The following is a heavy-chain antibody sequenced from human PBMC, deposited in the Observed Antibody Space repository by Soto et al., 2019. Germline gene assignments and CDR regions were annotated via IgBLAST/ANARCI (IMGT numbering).Heavy chain of an antibody. J-gene: IGHJ4*02. Sequence: GGSLRLSCAASLFIVSDNYMSWVRQAPGKGLEWVSLIYSGGGTDYAESVKGRFTISRDNSKNTLYLQMNSLKAEDTGIYYCATRMTTAPYWGQGTVITVSS. CDR3: ATRMTTAPY. CDR1: LFIVSDNY. D-gene: IGHD4-17*01. V-gene: IGHV3-53*01. CDR2: IYSGGGT.